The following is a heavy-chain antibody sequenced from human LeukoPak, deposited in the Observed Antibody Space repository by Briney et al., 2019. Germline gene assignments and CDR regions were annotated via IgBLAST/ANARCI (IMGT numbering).Heavy chain of an antibody. V-gene: IGHV1-69*05. D-gene: IGHD3-10*01. CDR2: IIPIFGTA. Sequence: ASVKVSCKASGGTLSIYAISWVRQAPGQGLEWMGGIIPIFGTANYAQKFQGRVTITTDESTSTAYMELSSLRSEDTAVYYCASPGSGRYYFDYWGQGTLVTVSS. CDR1: GGTLSIYA. J-gene: IGHJ4*02. CDR3: ASPGSGRYYFDY.